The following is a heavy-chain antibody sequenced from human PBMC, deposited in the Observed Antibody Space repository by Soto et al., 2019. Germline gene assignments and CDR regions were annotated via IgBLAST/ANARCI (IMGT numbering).Heavy chain of an antibody. CDR2: IDSSSGTI. CDR1: GFTLSTYN. J-gene: IGHJ4*02. Sequence: PGGSLRLSCAASGFTLSTYNMNWVRQAPGKGLEWISYIDSSSGTIYYADSVKGRFTMSRDSAKNSLYLQMNSLRAEDTAVYYCAREMGAPPARGLDYWGQGTLVTVSS. V-gene: IGHV3-48*01. D-gene: IGHD2-8*01. CDR3: AREMGAPPARGLDY.